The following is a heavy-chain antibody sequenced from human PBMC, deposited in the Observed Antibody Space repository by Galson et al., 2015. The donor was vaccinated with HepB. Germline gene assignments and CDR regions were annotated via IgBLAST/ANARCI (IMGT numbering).Heavy chain of an antibody. D-gene: IGHD5-18*01. CDR3: AKGYGLFDS. CDR1: GFAFDSHA. J-gene: IGHJ5*01. Sequence: SLSLSCAASGFAFDSHAMSWVRQAPGRGLEWISGITGKGDSTFYADSVKGRFTVSKDNSNHMLYLQMNSLRAEDAGLYFCAKGYGLFDSWGQGILVTVSS. CDR2: ITGKGDST. V-gene: IGHV3-23*01.